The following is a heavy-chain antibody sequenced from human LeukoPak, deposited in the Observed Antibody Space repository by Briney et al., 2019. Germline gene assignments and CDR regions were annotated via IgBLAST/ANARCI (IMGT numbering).Heavy chain of an antibody. CDR2: ISYDGSNE. V-gene: IGHV3-30*14. CDR3: ARAKTSYYYYYGMDV. J-gene: IGHJ6*02. Sequence: GGSLRLSCVVSGFTFSSYTMHWVRQAPGKGLEWVAVISYDGSNEHYADSGKGRFTISRDNSKNALYLQMNSLRAEDTAVYYCARAKTSYYYYYGMDVWGQGTTVTVSS. CDR1: GFTFSSYT.